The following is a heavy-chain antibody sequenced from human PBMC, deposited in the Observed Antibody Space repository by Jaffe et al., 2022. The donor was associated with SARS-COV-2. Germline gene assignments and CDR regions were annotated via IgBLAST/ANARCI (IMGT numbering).Heavy chain of an antibody. CDR2: INPGNGDT. D-gene: IGHD5-18*01. V-gene: IGHV1-3*01. Sequence: QVQLVQSGAEVKKPGASVKVSCKASGYTFTSYAMHWVRQAPGQRLEWMGWINPGNGDTHYSQKLQGRVTITRGTSASTVYMELSSLRSEDTAVFYCARGGYTLYLDYWGQGTLVTVSS. J-gene: IGHJ4*02. CDR3: ARGGYTLYLDY. CDR1: GYTFTSYA.